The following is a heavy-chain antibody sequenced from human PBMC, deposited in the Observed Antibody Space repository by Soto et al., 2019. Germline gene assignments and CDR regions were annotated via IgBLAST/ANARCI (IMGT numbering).Heavy chain of an antibody. CDR3: ARGDVNWFDP. D-gene: IGHD2-21*02. Sequence: QVQLVQSGAEVKKAGDSVKVSCKASGYSFIGYYMRWVRQAPGQGLEWMGWINPKSGVTNYAQKFQGRVTMTRDTSITTAYMELSSPRSDDTAVYYCARGDVNWFDPWGQGTLVTVSS. J-gene: IGHJ5*02. CDR2: INPKSGVT. V-gene: IGHV1-2*02. CDR1: GYSFIGYY.